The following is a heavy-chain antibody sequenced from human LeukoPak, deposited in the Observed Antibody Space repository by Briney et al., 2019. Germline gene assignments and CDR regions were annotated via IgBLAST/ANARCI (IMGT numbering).Heavy chain of an antibody. CDR3: AKWGDNDVLTGYSVPDY. CDR2: ILGSGGST. CDR1: GFTFSNYA. V-gene: IGHV3-23*01. Sequence: GGSLRLSCTASGFTFSNYAMSWVRQAPGKRLEWVSAILGSGGSTYYADSVKGRFTVSRDNSKSTLFLQMNSLRAEDTALYYCAKWGDNDVLTGYSVPDYWGQGTLVTVSS. D-gene: IGHD3-9*01. J-gene: IGHJ4*02.